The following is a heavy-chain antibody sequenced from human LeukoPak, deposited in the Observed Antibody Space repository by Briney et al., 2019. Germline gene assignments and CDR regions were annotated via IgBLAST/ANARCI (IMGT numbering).Heavy chain of an antibody. CDR1: GYTFTDYY. J-gene: IGHJ3*02. V-gene: IGHV1-2*02. CDR3: ARDQSGDAFDI. D-gene: IGHD7-27*01. Sequence: ASVKVSCKASGYTFTDYYIHWVRQAPGQGLEWVGWITPNSGATHYAQKSQGRVTMTRDTSITTAYMEVSSLRSDDTAVYYCARDQSGDAFDIWGQGTMVTVSS. CDR2: ITPNSGAT.